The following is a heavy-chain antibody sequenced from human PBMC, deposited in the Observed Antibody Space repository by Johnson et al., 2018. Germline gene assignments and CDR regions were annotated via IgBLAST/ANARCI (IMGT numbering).Heavy chain of an antibody. V-gene: IGHV3-23*04. Sequence: EVQLVETGGILVQPGGSLRLSCAASGFTFANYALTWVRQAPGKVMEWVSVVCATDGNTYYADAVKGRFPTSRDTSKNPLYLQMNRLRAEDTALYLCAKGSSPGCHGTLDYWGQGTLVTVSS. J-gene: IGHJ4*01. CDR3: AKGSSPGCHGTLDY. CDR1: GFTFANYA. CDR2: VCATDGNT. D-gene: IGHD2-15*01.